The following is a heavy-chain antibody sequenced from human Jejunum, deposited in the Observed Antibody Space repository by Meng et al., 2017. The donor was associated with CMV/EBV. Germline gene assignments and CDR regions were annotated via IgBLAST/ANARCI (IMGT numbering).Heavy chain of an antibody. CDR3: ARWNGRDRNFDY. Sequence: VQRFEAGPALNKPRASGTVSCNASGYTYTSHAINCAGQTPGQRLECKGWIITTNEVPTYQHAFTVPFVFSLDTSVSTTYLQISSLKAEDTAVYFCARWNGRDRNFDYWGQGTLVTVSS. V-gene: IGHV7-4-1*02. CDR2: IITTNEVP. J-gene: IGHJ4*02. D-gene: IGHD1-1*01. CDR1: GYTYTSHA.